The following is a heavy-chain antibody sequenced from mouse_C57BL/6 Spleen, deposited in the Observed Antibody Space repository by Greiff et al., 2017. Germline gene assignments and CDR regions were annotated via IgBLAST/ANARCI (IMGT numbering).Heavy chain of an antibody. CDR3: ARVYDLWYFDV. CDR2: IRYDGSN. J-gene: IGHJ1*03. D-gene: IGHD2-3*01. CDR1: GYSITSGYY. V-gene: IGHV3-6*01. Sequence: ESGPGLVKPSPSLSLTCSVTGYSITSGYYWNWIRQFPGNKLEWMDYIRYDGSNNYNPSLKNRISITRDTSKNQFFLKLNTLTTEDTATYYCARVYDLWYFDVWGTGTTVTVSS.